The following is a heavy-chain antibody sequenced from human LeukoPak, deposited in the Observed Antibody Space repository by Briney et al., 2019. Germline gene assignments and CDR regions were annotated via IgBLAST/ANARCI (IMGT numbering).Heavy chain of an antibody. CDR1: GFTVSSNY. CDR3: AREMTTVTTGDY. D-gene: IGHD4-17*01. Sequence: SGGSLRLSCAASGFTVSSNYMSWVRQAPGKGLEWVSVIYSGGSTYYADSVKGRFTISRDNSKNTLYLQLNSLRAEDTAVYYCAREMTTVTTGDYWGQGTLVTVSS. V-gene: IGHV3-66*01. CDR2: IYSGGST. J-gene: IGHJ4*02.